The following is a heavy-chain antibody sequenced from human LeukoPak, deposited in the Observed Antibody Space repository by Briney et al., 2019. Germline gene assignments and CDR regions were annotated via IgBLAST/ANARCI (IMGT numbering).Heavy chain of an antibody. J-gene: IGHJ5*02. V-gene: IGHV4-61*01. CDR2: IYYSGST. D-gene: IGHD3-3*01. Sequence: SETLSLTCTVSGGSVSSSSYYWSWIRRPPGKGLEWIGYIYYSGSTNYNPSLKSRITISVDTSKNQFSLKLSSVTAADTAVYYCARVRYYDSNWFDPWGQGTLVTVSS. CDR1: GGSVSSSSYY. CDR3: ARVRYYDSNWFDP.